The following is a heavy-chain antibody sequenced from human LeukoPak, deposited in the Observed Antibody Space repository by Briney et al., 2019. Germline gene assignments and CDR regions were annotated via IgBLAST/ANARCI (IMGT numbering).Heavy chain of an antibody. D-gene: IGHD6-19*01. Sequence: PGGSLRLSCAASGFTVSSNYMSWVRQAPGKGLEWVSVIYSGGSTYYADSVKGRFTISRDNSKNTLYLQMNSLRAEDTAVYYCARVKQWLVISYYYYGMDVWGQGTTVTVSS. CDR1: GFTVSSNY. V-gene: IGHV3-53*01. CDR3: ARVKQWLVISYYYYGMDV. CDR2: IYSGGST. J-gene: IGHJ6*02.